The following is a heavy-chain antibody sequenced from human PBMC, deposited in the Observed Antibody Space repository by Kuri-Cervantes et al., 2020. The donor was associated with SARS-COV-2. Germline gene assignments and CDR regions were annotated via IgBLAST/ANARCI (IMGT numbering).Heavy chain of an antibody. V-gene: IGHV3-21*01. J-gene: IGHJ4*02. CDR3: ARDGGIAVAAHFDY. Sequence: GESLKISCAASGFTFSSYSVNWVRQAPGKGLEWVSSISSSSSYIYYADSVKGRFTISRDNAKNSLYLQMNSLRAEDTAVYYCARDGGIAVAAHFDYWGQGTLVTVSS. CDR2: ISSSSSYI. D-gene: IGHD6-19*01. CDR1: GFTFSSYS.